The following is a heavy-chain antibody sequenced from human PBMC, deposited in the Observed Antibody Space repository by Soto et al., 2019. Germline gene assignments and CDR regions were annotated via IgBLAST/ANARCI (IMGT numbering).Heavy chain of an antibody. J-gene: IGHJ4*02. CDR3: VKDDGGYPSTAPH. V-gene: IGHV3-23*01. CDR1: GITISNYP. Sequence: EVQLLESGGGLVQPGGSLRLSCAASGITISNYPMSWVRQAPGKGLDWGSGISGSGDRTYYADSAKGRFTISKDTSRNSLSLQLDSLGVEDTAVYFCVKDDGGYPSTAPHWGQGTLVTVSS. CDR2: ISGSGDRT. D-gene: IGHD3-22*01.